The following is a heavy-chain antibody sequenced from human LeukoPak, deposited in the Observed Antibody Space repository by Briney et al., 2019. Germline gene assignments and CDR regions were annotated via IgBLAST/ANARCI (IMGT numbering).Heavy chain of an antibody. D-gene: IGHD5-18*01. V-gene: IGHV3-30*02. CDR3: ANSVSAPGAYSYGYVEQLGDY. CDR2: IRYDGSNK. Sequence: PGGSLRLSCAASGFTFSSYGMHWVRQAPGKGLEWVAFIRYDGSNKYYADSVKGRFTISRDNSKNTLYLQMNSLRAEDTAVYYCANSVSAPGAYSYGYVEQLGDYWGQGTLVTVSS. CDR1: GFTFSSYG. J-gene: IGHJ4*02.